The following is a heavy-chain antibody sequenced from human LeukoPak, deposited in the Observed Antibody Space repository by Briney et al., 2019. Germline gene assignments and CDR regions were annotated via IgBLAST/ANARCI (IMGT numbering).Heavy chain of an antibody. CDR2: ISAYNGNT. CDR3: ARGVKVWFGDSPAFDY. CDR1: GYTFTSYG. D-gene: IGHD3-10*01. Sequence: ASVKVSCKASGYTFTSYGISWVRQAPGQGLEWMGWISAYNGNTNYAQKLQGRVTMTRDTSISTAYMELSRLRSDDTAVYYCARGVKVWFGDSPAFDYWGQGTLVTVSS. V-gene: IGHV1-18*01. J-gene: IGHJ4*02.